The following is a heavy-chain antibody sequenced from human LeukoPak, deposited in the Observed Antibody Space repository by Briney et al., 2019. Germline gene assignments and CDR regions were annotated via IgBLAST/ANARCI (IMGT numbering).Heavy chain of an antibody. D-gene: IGHD5-18*01. Sequence: MPGGSLRLSCAASGFTFSSYTMNWVRHAPGKGLEWVSSISITSSYIYYAHSVKGRFTISRTHAKNSLYVQMNTRRAEYTAVYYCARGSDTAMVLFYYFDYWGEGTLVTVSS. CDR1: GFTFSSYT. CDR2: ISITSSYI. CDR3: ARGSDTAMVLFYYFDY. J-gene: IGHJ4*02. V-gene: IGHV3-21*01.